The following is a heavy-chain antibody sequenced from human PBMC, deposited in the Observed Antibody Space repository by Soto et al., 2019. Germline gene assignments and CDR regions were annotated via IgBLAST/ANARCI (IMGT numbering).Heavy chain of an antibody. Sequence: VEMVQSGAEVKKPGASVRVSCKASGYTFTDYFIHWVRQAPGQGLEWMGWINPNSGETNYAQKFQGSVTTTRDPSITTVYLDLSRLPSDDTATYYCARDTNIPANAIHDGRWGQGTLVTVSS. CDR2: INPNSGET. V-gene: IGHV1-2*02. CDR3: ARDTNIPANAIHDGR. CDR1: GYTFTDYF. J-gene: IGHJ4*02. D-gene: IGHD2-2*01.